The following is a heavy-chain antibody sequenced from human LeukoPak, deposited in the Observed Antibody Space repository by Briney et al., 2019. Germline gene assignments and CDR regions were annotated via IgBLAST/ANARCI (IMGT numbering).Heavy chain of an antibody. J-gene: IGHJ4*02. D-gene: IGHD6-13*01. CDR2: IRSKAYGGTT. V-gene: IGHV3-49*03. CDR1: GFTFGGYA. CDR3: TRDGIAAAGWYFDY. Sequence: GGSLRLSCTASGFTFGGYAMSWFRQAPGKGLEWVGFIRSKAYGGTTEYAASVKGRFTISRDDSKSIAYLQMNSLKTEDTAVYYCTRDGIAAAGWYFDYWGQGTLVTVSS.